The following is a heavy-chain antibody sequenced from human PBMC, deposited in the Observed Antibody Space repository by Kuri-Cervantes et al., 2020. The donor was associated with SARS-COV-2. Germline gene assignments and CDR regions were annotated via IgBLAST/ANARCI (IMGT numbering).Heavy chain of an antibody. V-gene: IGHV4-34*01. D-gene: IGHD3-22*01. J-gene: IGHJ3*02. CDR3: ARNQWPVVVVDAFDI. CDR2: INHSGST. Sequence: SQTLSLPCSVYGGYFRGYYWRWSRQPPGKGLEWIGEINHSGSTNYNPSLKGRVTISVDTSKNQFSLKLSAVTAADTAVYYCARNQWPVVVVDAFDIWGQGTMVTVSS. CDR1: GGYFRGYY.